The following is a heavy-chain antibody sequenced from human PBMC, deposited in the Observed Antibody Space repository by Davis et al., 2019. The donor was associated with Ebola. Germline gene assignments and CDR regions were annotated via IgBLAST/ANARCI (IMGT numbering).Heavy chain of an antibody. D-gene: IGHD5-24*01. V-gene: IGHV3-48*03. CDR3: AKDFPLPLGDGYNLHYYYGMDV. CDR1: GFTFSSYE. J-gene: IGHJ6*02. Sequence: GESLKISCAASGFTFSSYEMNWVRQAPGKGLEWVSYISSSGSTIYYADSVKGRFTISRDNSKNTLYLQMNSLRAEDTAVYYCAKDFPLPLGDGYNLHYYYGMDVWGQGTTVTVSS. CDR2: ISSSGSTI.